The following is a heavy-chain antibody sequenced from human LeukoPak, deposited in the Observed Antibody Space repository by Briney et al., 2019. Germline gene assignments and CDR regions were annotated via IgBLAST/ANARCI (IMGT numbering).Heavy chain of an antibody. CDR1: GYTFTSYA. CDR2: INAGNGNT. Sequence: GASVKVSFKASGYTFTSYAMHWVRQAPGQRREWMGWINAGNGNTKYSQKFQGRVTITRDTSASTAYMELSSLRSEDTAVYYCASTGYCSSTSCYLSWFDHWGQGTLVTVSS. D-gene: IGHD2-2*01. V-gene: IGHV1-3*01. J-gene: IGHJ5*02. CDR3: ASTGYCSSTSCYLSWFDH.